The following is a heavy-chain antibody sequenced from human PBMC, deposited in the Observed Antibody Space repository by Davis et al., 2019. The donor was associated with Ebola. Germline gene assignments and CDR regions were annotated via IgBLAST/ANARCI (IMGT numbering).Heavy chain of an antibody. D-gene: IGHD6-13*01. J-gene: IGHJ4*02. V-gene: IGHV4-39*07. CDR2: IYHNGRT. CDR3: AREPAFSSSWYADY. CDR1: GGPVSSSSYY. Sequence: SETLSLTCNAPGGPVSSSSYYWGWIRQPPGKGLEWIGTIYHNGRTYYNPSLKSRVTISADMCKNQFSLKVRSVTAADTAVYYCAREPAFSSSWYADYWGQGTLVTVSS.